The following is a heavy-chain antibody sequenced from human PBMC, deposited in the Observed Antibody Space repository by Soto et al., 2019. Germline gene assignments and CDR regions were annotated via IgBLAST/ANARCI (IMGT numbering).Heavy chain of an antibody. D-gene: IGHD2-21*02. Sequence: SETLSLTCIVSGSSISSSGYYWGWIRQPPGEGLEWIASMYYNVGTYYNPSLKSLVTISVDTSITTAYMELSRLRSDDPAVHYCARQLAYCAGDCYTGPIDYWGQGTLVTVSS. V-gene: IGHV4-39*01. CDR3: ARQLAYCAGDCYTGPIDY. CDR2: MYYNVGT. J-gene: IGHJ4*02. CDR1: GSSISSSGYY.